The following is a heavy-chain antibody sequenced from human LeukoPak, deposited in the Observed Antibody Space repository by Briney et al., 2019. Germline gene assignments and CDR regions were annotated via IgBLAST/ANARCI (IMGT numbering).Heavy chain of an antibody. CDR2: ISGSGGST. Sequence: GGSLRLSCAASGFTFSSYAMSWVRQAPGKGLEWVSAISGSGGSTYYADSVKGRFTISRDNSKNTLYLQMNSLRAEDTAVYYCAKTIFGVVIMGGVDYWGQGTLVTVSS. CDR1: GFTFSSYA. D-gene: IGHD3-3*01. CDR3: AKTIFGVVIMGGVDY. V-gene: IGHV3-23*01. J-gene: IGHJ4*02.